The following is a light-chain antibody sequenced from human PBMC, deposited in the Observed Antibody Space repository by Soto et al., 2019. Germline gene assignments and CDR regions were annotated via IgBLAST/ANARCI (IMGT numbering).Light chain of an antibody. CDR2: EVV. V-gene: IGLV2-8*01. J-gene: IGLJ1*01. Sequence: QSALTQPPSASGSPGQSVTISCPATKNDIGVYDFVSWYQHHPGKAPRLIIYEVVQRPSGGPDRFSGSKSGNTASLTVSGLQAADEADYCCRSYAGSNTYVFGSGTKVTVL. CDR3: RSYAGSNTYV. CDR1: KNDIGVYDF.